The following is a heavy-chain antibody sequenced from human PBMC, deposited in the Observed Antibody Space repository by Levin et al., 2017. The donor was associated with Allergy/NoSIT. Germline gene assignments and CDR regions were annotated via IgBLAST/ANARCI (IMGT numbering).Heavy chain of an antibody. D-gene: IGHD7-27*01. V-gene: IGHV3-9*01. CDR2: INWNRDKI. CDR1: GFTFGDYA. CDR3: AKGLNWGSPNTFDY. Sequence: LSLTCAASGFTFGDYAMHWVRQAPGEGLEWVSGINWNRDKIGYADSVRARFTISRDNAKNSLYLQMNSLGPEDTALYYCAKGLNWGSPNTFDYWGQGTLVTVSS. J-gene: IGHJ4*02.